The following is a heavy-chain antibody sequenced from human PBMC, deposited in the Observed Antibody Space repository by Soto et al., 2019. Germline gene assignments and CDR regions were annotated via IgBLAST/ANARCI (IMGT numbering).Heavy chain of an antibody. Sequence: ASVKVSCKGSGYGFTTYGITWVRQAPGQGLEWMAWISAHNGNTNYAQKLQGRVTVTRDTSTSTAYMELRSLRSDDTAVYYCARSGRVGSGWSEAYYGMDVCGQGTTVTVSS. J-gene: IGHJ6*02. CDR3: ARSGRVGSGWSEAYYGMDV. D-gene: IGHD6-19*01. CDR1: GYGFTTYG. CDR2: ISAHNGNT. V-gene: IGHV1-18*01.